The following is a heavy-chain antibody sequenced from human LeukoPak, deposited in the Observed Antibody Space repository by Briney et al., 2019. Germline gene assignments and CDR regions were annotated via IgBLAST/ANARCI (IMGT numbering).Heavy chain of an antibody. D-gene: IGHD2-2*01. Sequence: ASVKVSCKASGYTFTSYGISWVRQAPGQGLEWMGWISAYNGNTNCAQKLQGRVTMTTDTSTSTAYMELRSLRSDDTAVYYCARVWKDIVVVPAASDYWGQGTLVTVSS. CDR2: ISAYNGNT. CDR1: GYTFTSYG. CDR3: ARVWKDIVVVPAASDY. J-gene: IGHJ4*02. V-gene: IGHV1-18*01.